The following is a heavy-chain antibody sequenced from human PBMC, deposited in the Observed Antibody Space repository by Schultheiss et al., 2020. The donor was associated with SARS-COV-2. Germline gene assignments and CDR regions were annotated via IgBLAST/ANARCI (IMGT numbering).Heavy chain of an antibody. CDR2: IYSGGST. CDR1: GFTVSSNY. CDR3: ARAGGAQYYYYYYGMDV. J-gene: IGHJ6*02. Sequence: GGSLRLSCAASGFTVSSNYMSWVRQAPGKGLEWVSVIYSGGSTYYADSVKGRFTISRDNSKNTLYLQMNSLRAEDTAVYYCARAGGAQYYYYYYGMDVWGQGTTVTVSS. D-gene: IGHD1-26*01. V-gene: IGHV3-66*01.